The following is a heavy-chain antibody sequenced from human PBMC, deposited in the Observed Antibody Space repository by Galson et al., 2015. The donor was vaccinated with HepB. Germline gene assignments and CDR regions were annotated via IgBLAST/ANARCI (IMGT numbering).Heavy chain of an antibody. V-gene: IGHV1-2*06. CDR1: GYTFTGYY. D-gene: IGHD6-13*01. J-gene: IGHJ1*01. CDR2: INPNSGVT. CDR3: AKERGAGSWYLQC. Sequence: SCKASGYTFTGYYIHWVRQAPGQGLEWLGRINPNSGVTNYAQKFQGGVTMTRDTAISTAYMELSRLTSDDTAVYYCAKERGAGSWYLQCWGQGTLVTVSS.